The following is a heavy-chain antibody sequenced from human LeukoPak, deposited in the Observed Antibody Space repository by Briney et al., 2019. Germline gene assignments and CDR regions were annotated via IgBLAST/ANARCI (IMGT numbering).Heavy chain of an antibody. Sequence: ASVTVSCKASGYTFTGYYMHWVRQAPGQGLEWMGWINPNSGGTNYAQKFQGRVTMTRDTSISTAYMELSRLRSDDTAVYYCARGLVGSIWFDPWGQGTLVTVSS. D-gene: IGHD1-26*01. J-gene: IGHJ5*02. CDR3: ARGLVGSIWFDP. CDR2: INPNSGGT. V-gene: IGHV1-2*02. CDR1: GYTFTGYY.